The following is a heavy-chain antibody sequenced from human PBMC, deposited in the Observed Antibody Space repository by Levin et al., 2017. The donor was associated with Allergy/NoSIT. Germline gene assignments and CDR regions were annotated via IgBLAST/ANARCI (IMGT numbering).Heavy chain of an antibody. J-gene: IGHJ3*01. CDR1: GYSFPNYW. Sequence: GGSLRLSCKGSGYSFPNYWIAWVRQMPGKGLEWMGIIYPGDSDSTYSPSFQGQVTLSVDKSINTAYLQWNSLKAADTAMYYCATSRPDSSGWYHWGQGTMVTVSS. CDR2: IYPGDSDS. V-gene: IGHV5-51*01. D-gene: IGHD6-19*01. CDR3: ATSRPDSSGWYH.